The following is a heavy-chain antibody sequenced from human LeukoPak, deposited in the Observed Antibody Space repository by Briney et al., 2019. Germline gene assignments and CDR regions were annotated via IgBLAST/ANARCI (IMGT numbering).Heavy chain of an antibody. CDR3: ARGGSWELLPFDY. J-gene: IGHJ4*02. V-gene: IGHV4-59*12. D-gene: IGHD1-26*01. CDR1: GGSISSYY. Sequence: SETLSLTCTVSGGSISSYYWSWIRQPPGKGLEWIGYIYYSGSTNYNPSLKSRVTMSVDTSKNQFSLKLSSVTAADTAVYYCARGGSWELLPFDYWGQGTLVTVSS. CDR2: IYYSGST.